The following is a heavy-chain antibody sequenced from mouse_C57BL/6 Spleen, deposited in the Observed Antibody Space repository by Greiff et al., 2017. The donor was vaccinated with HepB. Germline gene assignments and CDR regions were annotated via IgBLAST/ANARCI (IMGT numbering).Heavy chain of an antibody. D-gene: IGHD1-1*01. Sequence: QVQLKESGPELVKPGASVKISCKASGYAFSSSWMNWVKQRPGKGLEWIGRIYPGDGDTNYNGKFKGKATLTADKSSSTAYMQLSSLTSEDSAVYFCARAPYYYGSSYDYAMDYWGQGTSVTVSS. V-gene: IGHV1-82*01. J-gene: IGHJ4*01. CDR1: GYAFSSSW. CDR2: IYPGDGDT. CDR3: ARAPYYYGSSYDYAMDY.